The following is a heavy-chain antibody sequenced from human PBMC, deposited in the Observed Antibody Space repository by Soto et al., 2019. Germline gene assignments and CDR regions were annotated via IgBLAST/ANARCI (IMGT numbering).Heavy chain of an antibody. J-gene: IGHJ6*02. CDR1: GFTVSSNY. Sequence: GGSLRLSCAASGFTVSSNYMSWVRQAPGKGLEWVSVIYSGGSTYYADSVKGRFTISRDKSKNTLYLQMNSLRAEDTAVYYCARENGAGFGDLPPEDYGMDVWGQGTTVTVSS. CDR2: IYSGGST. CDR3: ARENGAGFGDLPPEDYGMDV. V-gene: IGHV3-53*01. D-gene: IGHD3-10*01.